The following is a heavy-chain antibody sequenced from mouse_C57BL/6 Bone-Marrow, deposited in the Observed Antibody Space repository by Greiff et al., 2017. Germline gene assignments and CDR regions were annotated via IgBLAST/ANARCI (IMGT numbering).Heavy chain of an antibody. CDR2: IYPGSGST. Sequence: QVQLQQSGAELVKPGASVKMSCKASGYTFTSYWLTWVKQRPGQGLEWIGDIYPGSGSTNYNEKFKSKATLTVDTSSSTAYMQISSLTSEDSAVYYGARAYDDDVEWFAYWGQGTLVTVSA. CDR3: ARAYDDDVEWFAY. J-gene: IGHJ3*01. V-gene: IGHV1-55*01. D-gene: IGHD2-4*01. CDR1: GYTFTSYW.